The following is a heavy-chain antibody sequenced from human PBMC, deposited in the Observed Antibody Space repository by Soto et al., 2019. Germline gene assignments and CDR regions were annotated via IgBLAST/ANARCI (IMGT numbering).Heavy chain of an antibody. CDR1: GFTFSDYY. V-gene: IGHV3-11*06. CDR3: ASGLGGGYDNGGLDL. J-gene: IGHJ5*02. D-gene: IGHD5-12*01. CDR2: ISSSSSDT. Sequence: GGSLRLSCAASGFTFSDYYMNWIRQAPGKGLEWVSYISSSSSDTNYVDSAKGRFTISRDNAKNSLYLHMNSLRAEDTAVYYCASGLGGGYDNGGLDLWGQGTLVTVSS.